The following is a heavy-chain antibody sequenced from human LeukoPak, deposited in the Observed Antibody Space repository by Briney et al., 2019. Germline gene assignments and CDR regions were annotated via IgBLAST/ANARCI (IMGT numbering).Heavy chain of an antibody. CDR2: IYHSGST. CDR1: GGSLNSSNW. D-gene: IGHD6-19*01. Sequence: TPSGTLSLTCAVSGGSLNSSNWWSWVRQPPGKGLEWIGEIYHSGSTNYNPSLKSRVTISVDKSENQFSLKLSSVTAADTAVYYCARDRSGWYDGFDPWGQGTLVTVSS. J-gene: IGHJ5*02. CDR3: ARDRSGWYDGFDP. V-gene: IGHV4-4*02.